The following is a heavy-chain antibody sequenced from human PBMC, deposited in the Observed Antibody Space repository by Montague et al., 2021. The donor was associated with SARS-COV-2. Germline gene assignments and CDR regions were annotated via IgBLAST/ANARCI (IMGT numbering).Heavy chain of an antibody. V-gene: IGHV4-4*02. CDR1: GGSISSSNW. Sequence: SETLSLTCAVSGGSISSSNWWSWVRQPPGKGLEWIGEIYHSGNTNYNPSLQSRFTISVDKSKNQFSLRLSSGTAADTAVYYCARSSILGAHRFDYWGQGTLVTVSS. CDR3: ARSSILGAHRFDY. D-gene: IGHD3-16*01. J-gene: IGHJ4*02. CDR2: IYHSGNT.